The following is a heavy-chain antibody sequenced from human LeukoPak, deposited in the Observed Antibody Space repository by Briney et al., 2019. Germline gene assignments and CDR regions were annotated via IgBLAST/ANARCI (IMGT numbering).Heavy chain of an antibody. CDR2: IYYSGST. J-gene: IGHJ3*02. D-gene: IGHD3-16*02. V-gene: IGHV4-59*01. CDR1: GGSISSYY. CDR3: ARGSYDYVWGSCRIHPGAFDI. Sequence: SETLSLTCTVSGGSISSYYWSWIRQPPGKGLEWIGYIYYSGSTNYNPSLKSRVTISVDTSKNQFSLKLSSVTAADTAVYYCARGSYDYVWGSCRIHPGAFDIWGQGTMVTVSS.